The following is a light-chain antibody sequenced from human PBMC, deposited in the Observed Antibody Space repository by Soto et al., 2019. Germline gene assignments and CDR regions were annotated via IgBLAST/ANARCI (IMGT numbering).Light chain of an antibody. CDR3: QQYGSSPPLT. CDR2: GAS. CDR1: QSVGSIY. Sequence: EIVLTQSPGTLSLSPGERATLSCRASQSVGSIYLAWYQQKPGQAPRLLIHGASNRASGIPDRFSGSGSGTDFTLTISRLEPEDFAVYYCQQYGSSPPLTFGGGTKVDIK. V-gene: IGKV3-20*01. J-gene: IGKJ4*01.